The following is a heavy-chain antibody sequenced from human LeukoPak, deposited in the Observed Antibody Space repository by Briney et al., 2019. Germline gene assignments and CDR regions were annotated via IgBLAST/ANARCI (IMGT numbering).Heavy chain of an antibody. D-gene: IGHD2-8*01. CDR2: ITGSSTWT. Sequence: GGSLKLSCGASGFTFRTYGMTWVRQAPGKGLEWVSGITGSSTWTYYADSVKGRFTISRDNSKNTLHLQMDSLRAEDTAIYYCARELVSLGNGYFDLWGRGTLVTVSS. CDR3: ARELVSLGNGYFDL. V-gene: IGHV3-23*01. J-gene: IGHJ2*01. CDR1: GFTFRTYG.